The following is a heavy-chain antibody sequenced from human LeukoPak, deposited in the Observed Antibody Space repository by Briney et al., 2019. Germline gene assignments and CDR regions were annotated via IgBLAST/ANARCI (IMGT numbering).Heavy chain of an antibody. D-gene: IGHD3-9*01. CDR1: GGSISSYY. J-gene: IGHJ4*02. CDR3: ASSEVKYDILTGYTAMGYYFDY. Sequence: SETLSLTCTVSGGSISSYYWSWIRQPAGKGLEWIGLIYTSGSTNYNPSLKSRVTMSVDTSKNQFSLKLSSVTAADTAVYYCASSEVKYDILTGYTAMGYYFDYWGQGTLVTVSS. CDR2: IYTSGST. V-gene: IGHV4-4*07.